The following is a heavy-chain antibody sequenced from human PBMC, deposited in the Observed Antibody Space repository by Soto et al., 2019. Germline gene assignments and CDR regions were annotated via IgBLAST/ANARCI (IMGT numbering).Heavy chain of an antibody. J-gene: IGHJ2*01. CDR2: ISASGRS. V-gene: IGHV4-4*07. D-gene: IGHD2-8*01. Sequence: QVQLQESGPGLVKPSETLSLTCTVSGDFISNFYWSWIRQPAVKGLQSLGRISASGRSNYNPNLQSRVAMSLDTSKNQFSLRLTSLSSADTAVYFCARGMGRYFDLWGRGTLVTVFS. CDR3: ARGMGRYFDL. CDR1: GDFISNFY.